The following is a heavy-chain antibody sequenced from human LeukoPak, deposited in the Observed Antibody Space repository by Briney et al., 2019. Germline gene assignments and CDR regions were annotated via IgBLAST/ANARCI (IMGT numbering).Heavy chain of an antibody. CDR2: VYSSYSDT. CDR1: STSYW. Sequence: STSYWIGWGSRMPGNGVKWMGCVYSSYSDTRYSPSFQGQVTISADKSISTAYLQWSRLKASDTAMYDWARHKRGNSSSGHYYYYYYMDLWGKGTTVTVSS. CDR3: ARHKRGNSSSGHYYYYYYMDL. D-gene: IGHD6-6*01. V-gene: IGHV5-51*01. J-gene: IGHJ6*03.